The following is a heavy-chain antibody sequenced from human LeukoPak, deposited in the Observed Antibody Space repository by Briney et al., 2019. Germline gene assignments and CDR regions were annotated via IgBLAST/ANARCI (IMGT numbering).Heavy chain of an antibody. J-gene: IGHJ5*02. CDR3: ARVQGILANWFDP. V-gene: IGHV4-59*01. D-gene: IGHD3-3*02. CDR1: GGSISSYY. CDR2: IYYSGST. Sequence: SETLSLTCTVSGGSISSYYWSWIRQPPGKGLEWIGYIYYSGSTNYNPSLKSRVTISVDTSKNQFSLKLSSVTAADTAVYYCARVQGILANWFDPWGQGTLVTVSS.